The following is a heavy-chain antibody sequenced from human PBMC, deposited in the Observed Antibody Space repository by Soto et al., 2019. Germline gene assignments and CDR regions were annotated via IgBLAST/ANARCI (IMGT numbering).Heavy chain of an antibody. V-gene: IGHV3-53*01. Sequence: GGSLRLSCAASGFTVSSNYMSWVRQAPGKGLEWVSVSYSGGGTYYADSVKGRFTISRDNSKNTLYLQMNNLRAEDTAVYYCARDETYYHSGDYNCWGPGTLVTVYS. CDR3: ARDETYYHSGDYNC. D-gene: IGHD3-22*01. J-gene: IGHJ4*02. CDR2: SYSGGGT. CDR1: GFTVSSNY.